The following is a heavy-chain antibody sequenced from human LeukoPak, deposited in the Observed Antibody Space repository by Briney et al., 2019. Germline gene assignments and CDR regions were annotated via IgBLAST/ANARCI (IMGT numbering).Heavy chain of an antibody. D-gene: IGHD2-2*01. V-gene: IGHV1-2*02. CDR1: GYTFSTYG. CDR3: ARARGDIVVVPAAIWFDP. CDR2: IKPNNGGT. Sequence: ASVKVSCKASGYTFSTYGFSWVRQAPGQGLEWMGWIKPNNGGTNYAQKFQGRVTMTRDTSISTAYMELSRLRSDDTAVYYCARARGDIVVVPAAIWFDPWGQGTLVTVSS. J-gene: IGHJ5*02.